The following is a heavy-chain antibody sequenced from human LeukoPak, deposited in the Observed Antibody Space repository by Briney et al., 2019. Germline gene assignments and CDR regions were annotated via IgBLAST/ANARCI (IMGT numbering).Heavy chain of an antibody. D-gene: IGHD2-2*01. CDR2: ISSSTYI. J-gene: IGHJ4*02. V-gene: IGHV3-21*01. Sequence: GGSLRLSCAASGFTFSSYSMNWVRQAPGKGLEWVSSISSSTYIYYADSVKGRFTISRDNAKNSLYLQMNSLRADDTAVYYCARDRWDVVLIPAAREIDYWGQGTLVTVSS. CDR1: GFTFSSYS. CDR3: ARDRWDVVLIPAAREIDY.